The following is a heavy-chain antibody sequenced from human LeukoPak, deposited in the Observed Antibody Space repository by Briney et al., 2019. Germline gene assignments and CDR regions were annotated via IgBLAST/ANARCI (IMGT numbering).Heavy chain of an antibody. Sequence: PGGSLRLSCAASGFTFSSYSMNWVRQAPGKGLEWVSSITSSSSYIYYADSVKGRFTISRDNAKNSLYLQMNSLRAEDTAVYYCGRDPRWYSSGWLEAFDIWGQGTMVTVSS. D-gene: IGHD6-19*01. J-gene: IGHJ3*02. V-gene: IGHV3-21*01. CDR3: GRDPRWYSSGWLEAFDI. CDR2: ITSSSSYI. CDR1: GFTFSSYS.